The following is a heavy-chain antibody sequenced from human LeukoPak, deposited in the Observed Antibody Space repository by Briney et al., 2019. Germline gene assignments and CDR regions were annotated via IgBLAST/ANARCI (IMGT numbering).Heavy chain of an antibody. Sequence: SETLSLTCAVYGGSFSGYYWSWIRQPPGKGLEWIGEINHSGSTNYNPSLKSRVTISVDTSKNQFSLKLSSVTAADTAVYYCARDGKRYYDFWSGYSYGMDVWGQGTTVTVSS. CDR1: GGSFSGYY. J-gene: IGHJ6*02. CDR3: ARDGKRYYDFWSGYSYGMDV. V-gene: IGHV4-34*01. D-gene: IGHD3-3*01. CDR2: INHSGST.